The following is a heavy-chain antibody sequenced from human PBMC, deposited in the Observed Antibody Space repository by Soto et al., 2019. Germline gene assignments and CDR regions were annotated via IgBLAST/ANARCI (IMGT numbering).Heavy chain of an antibody. D-gene: IGHD3-10*01. V-gene: IGHV1-18*01. CDR1: GYTFTSYG. CDR3: AGEPRGGGDV. CDR2: ISAYNDNT. Sequence: VQLVQSGAEVKKPGASVKVSCKASGYTFTSYGISWVRQAPGQGHEWMGWISAYNDNTNYAKKLQGRVTMTTDTCTSTAYMELTGLRSDDRAVYYGAGEPRGGGDVWGQGTTVTVSS. J-gene: IGHJ6*02.